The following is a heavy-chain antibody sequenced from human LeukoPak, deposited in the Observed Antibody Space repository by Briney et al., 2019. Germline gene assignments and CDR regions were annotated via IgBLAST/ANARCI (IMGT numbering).Heavy chain of an antibody. J-gene: IGHJ4*02. D-gene: IGHD5-12*01. CDR2: ISSSSSYI. Sequence: PGGSLRLSCAASGFTFSSYSMNWVRQAPGEGLEWVSSISSSSSYIYYADPVKGRFTISRDNAKNSLYLQMNSLRAEDTAVYYCARDGGYSGYDFDYWGQGTLVTVSS. V-gene: IGHV3-21*01. CDR3: ARDGGYSGYDFDY. CDR1: GFTFSSYS.